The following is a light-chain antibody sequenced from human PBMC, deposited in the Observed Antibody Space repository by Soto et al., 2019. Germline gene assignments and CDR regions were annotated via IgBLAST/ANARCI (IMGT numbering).Light chain of an antibody. CDR3: QKYDNLPYS. CDR1: QDISKY. J-gene: IGKJ2*03. V-gene: IGKV1-33*01. CDR2: DAS. Sequence: DIQMTQSPSSLSASVGDRVTITCQASQDISKYLNWYQQKAGKAPKLLIYDASNLEAGVPSRFSGSGSGTDFTFIISNLQPEDIATYYCQKYDNLPYSFGQGTKLEIK.